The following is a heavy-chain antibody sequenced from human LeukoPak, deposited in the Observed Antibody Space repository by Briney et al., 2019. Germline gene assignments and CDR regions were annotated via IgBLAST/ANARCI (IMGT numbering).Heavy chain of an antibody. Sequence: SETLSLTCTVSGGSISSYYWSWIQQPPGKGLEWIGYIYYSGSTNYNPSLKSRVTISVDTSKNQFSLKLSSVTAADTAVYYCARLRCSGGSCYFDYWGQGTLVTVSS. J-gene: IGHJ4*02. CDR2: IYYSGST. CDR3: ARLRCSGGSCYFDY. V-gene: IGHV4-59*08. CDR1: GGSISSYY. D-gene: IGHD2-15*01.